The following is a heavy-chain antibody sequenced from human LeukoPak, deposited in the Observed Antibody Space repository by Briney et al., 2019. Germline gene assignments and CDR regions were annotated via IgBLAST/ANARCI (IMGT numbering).Heavy chain of an antibody. D-gene: IGHD2/OR15-2a*01. J-gene: IGHJ4*02. CDR1: GFTFSTYA. CDR3: VKDQSAICFAH. V-gene: IGHV3-30*02. CDR2: IRFDGSNK. Sequence: GGSLRLSCAASGFTFSTYAMHWVRQAPGKGLEWVAFIRFDGSNKYYADSVKGRFTISRDNSKNTLDLQMNTLRAADTAVYYCVKDQSAICFAHWGQGTLVTVSS.